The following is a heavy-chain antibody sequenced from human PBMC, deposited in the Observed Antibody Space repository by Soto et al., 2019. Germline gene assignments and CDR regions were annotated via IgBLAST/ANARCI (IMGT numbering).Heavy chain of an antibody. Sequence: PGGSLRLSCAASGFTFSSYGMHWVRQAPGKGLEWVAVIWYDGSNKYYADSVKGRFTISRDNSKNTLYLQMNSLRAEDTAVYYCARDGWPMVRGVIIPLDYWGQGT. CDR1: GFTFSSYG. V-gene: IGHV3-33*01. CDR2: IWYDGSNK. CDR3: ARDGWPMVRGVIIPLDY. J-gene: IGHJ4*02. D-gene: IGHD3-10*01.